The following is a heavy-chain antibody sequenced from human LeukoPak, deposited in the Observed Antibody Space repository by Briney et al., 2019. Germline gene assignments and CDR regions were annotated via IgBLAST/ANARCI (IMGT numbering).Heavy chain of an antibody. D-gene: IGHD3-22*01. V-gene: IGHV3-7*03. CDR3: ARASSRRGFLDY. CDR1: GFTFSNFW. Sequence: GGSLRLSCTASGFTFSNFWMGWVRQALGKGLEWVANIKQDETEKFYLGSVKGRFTISRDNAKNSLYLQMSSLRAEDTAVYYCARASSRRGFLDYWGQGILVTVSS. J-gene: IGHJ4*02. CDR2: IKQDETEK.